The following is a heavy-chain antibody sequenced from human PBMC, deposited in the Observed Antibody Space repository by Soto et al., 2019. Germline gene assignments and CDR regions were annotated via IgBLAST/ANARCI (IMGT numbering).Heavy chain of an antibody. V-gene: IGHV3-30-3*01. CDR1: GFTFSSYA. CDR2: ISYDGSNK. J-gene: IGHJ4*02. CDR3: ARDRPRIAVAGTLDY. Sequence: GGSLRLSCAASGFTFSSYAMHWVRQAPGKGLEWVAVISYDGSNKYYADSVKGRFTISRDNSKNTLYLQMNSLRAEDTAVYYCARDRPRIAVAGTLDYWGQGTLVTLSS. D-gene: IGHD6-19*01.